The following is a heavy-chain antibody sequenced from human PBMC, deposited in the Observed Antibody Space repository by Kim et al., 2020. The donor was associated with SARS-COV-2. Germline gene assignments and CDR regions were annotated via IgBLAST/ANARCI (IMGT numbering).Heavy chain of an antibody. V-gene: IGHV3-72*01. J-gene: IGHJ5*02. Sequence: GGSLRLSCVASGFIFSDHYMDWVRQAPGKGLEWLGRIRNKANSYTTEYAESVKGRFTISRDDSKNSQYLQMNSLSTEDTAVNYCARGGVGVSWFDPWGQGTLVTVSS. CDR1: GFIFSDHY. CDR3: ARGGVGVSWFDP. D-gene: IGHD3-10*01. CDR2: IRNKANSYTT.